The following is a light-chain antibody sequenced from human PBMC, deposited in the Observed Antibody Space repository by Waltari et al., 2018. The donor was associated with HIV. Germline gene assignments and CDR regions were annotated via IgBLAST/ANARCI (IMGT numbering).Light chain of an antibody. Sequence: QSALTHPRSVSRSPGQSVTISCTGTSSDVGSSNYVSWYQQHPGKAPTLILYDVNKRPSGVTDRFFGSKSGNTASLTISGLQAEDEADYYCCSYAGSYWVFGGGTKLTVL. CDR3: CSYAGSYWV. J-gene: IGLJ3*02. CDR1: SSDVGSSNY. CDR2: DVN. V-gene: IGLV2-11*01.